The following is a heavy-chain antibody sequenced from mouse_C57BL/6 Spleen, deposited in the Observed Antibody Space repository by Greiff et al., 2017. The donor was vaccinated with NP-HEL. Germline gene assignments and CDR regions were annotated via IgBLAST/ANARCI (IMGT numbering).Heavy chain of an antibody. CDR1: GFTFSDYG. CDR3: AKSNWDYAMDY. J-gene: IGHJ4*01. D-gene: IGHD4-1*01. Sequence: EVKLMESGGGLVKPGGSLKLSCAASGFTFSDYGMHWVRQAPEKGLEWVAYISSGSSTIYYADTVKGRFTISRDNAKNTLFLQMTSLRSEDTAMYYCAKSNWDYAMDYWGQGTSVTVSS. V-gene: IGHV5-17*01. CDR2: ISSGSSTI.